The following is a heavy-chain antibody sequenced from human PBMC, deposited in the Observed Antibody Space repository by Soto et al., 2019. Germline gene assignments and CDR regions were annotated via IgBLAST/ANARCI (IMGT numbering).Heavy chain of an antibody. D-gene: IGHD3-22*01. CDR1: EGTGDGGGYC. CDR3: ARDVSYDGSGWAPWFDP. V-gene: IGHV4-31*03. CDR2: IHYSGNT. Sequence: AFLTLRVTYSVAEGTGDGGGYCCSLNRQHPGKGLEWIGYIHYSGNTYYNPSLKSRVTTSPDTSQNQFSLKLSSVTAADTAVYYCARDVSYDGSGWAPWFDPWGQRTLVTVSP. J-gene: IGHJ5*02.